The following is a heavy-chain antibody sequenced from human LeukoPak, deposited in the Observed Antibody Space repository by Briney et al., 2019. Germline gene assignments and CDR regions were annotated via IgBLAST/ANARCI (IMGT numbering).Heavy chain of an antibody. CDR1: GGSISSGSHY. CDR3: ARLRNSNLIDY. V-gene: IGHV4-61*02. J-gene: IGHJ4*02. CDR2: VYSSGDT. D-gene: IGHD4-23*01. Sequence: SETLSLTCTVSGGSISSGSHYWSWIRQPAGRGLEWIGRVYSSGDTYYNPSLKSRVTISVDTSKNQFSLKLSSVTAADTAVYYCARLRNSNLIDYWGQGTLVTVSS.